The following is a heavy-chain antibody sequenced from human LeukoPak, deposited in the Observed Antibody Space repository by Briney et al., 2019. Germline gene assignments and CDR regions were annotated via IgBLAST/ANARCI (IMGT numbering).Heavy chain of an antibody. CDR2: ISGSGGRT. D-gene: IGHD6-19*01. Sequence: GGSLRLSCAASGFTFSSCAMSWVRQAPGKGLEWVSSISGSGGRTDYADSVKGRFTISRDNSKNTLYLQMNSLRAEDTAVYYCVKDRGRAVAGNFDYWGQGTLVTVSS. CDR3: VKDRGRAVAGNFDY. V-gene: IGHV3-23*01. J-gene: IGHJ4*02. CDR1: GFTFSSCA.